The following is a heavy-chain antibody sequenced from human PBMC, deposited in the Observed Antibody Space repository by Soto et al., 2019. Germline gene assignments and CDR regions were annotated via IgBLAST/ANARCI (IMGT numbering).Heavy chain of an antibody. D-gene: IGHD1-26*01. V-gene: IGHV1-8*01. CDR3: ARGLSRSGSYWFDY. CDR1: GYTFTSYD. Sequence: QVQLVQSGAEVKKPGASVKVSCKASGYTFTSYDINWVRQATGQGLEWMGWMNPNSGNTGYAQKLQGRVTMTRNTSISTAYMELSSLRSEDTAVYYCARGLSRSGSYWFDYWGQGTLVTVSS. J-gene: IGHJ4*02. CDR2: MNPNSGNT.